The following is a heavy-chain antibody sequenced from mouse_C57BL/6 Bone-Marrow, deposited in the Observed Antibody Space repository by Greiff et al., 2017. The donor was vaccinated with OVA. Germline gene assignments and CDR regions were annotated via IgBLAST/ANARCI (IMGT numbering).Heavy chain of an antibody. J-gene: IGHJ2*01. CDR3: ARNDDGIDY. V-gene: IGHV2-9-1*01. CDR2: IWTGGGT. Sequence: VMLVESGPGLVAPSQSLSITCTVSGFSLTSYAISWVRQPPGKGLEWLGVIWTGGGTNYNSALNSRLSISKDNAKSQVFLKMNRLQTDDTARYYCARNDDGIDYWGQGTTLTVSS. D-gene: IGHD2-3*01. CDR1: GFSLTSYA.